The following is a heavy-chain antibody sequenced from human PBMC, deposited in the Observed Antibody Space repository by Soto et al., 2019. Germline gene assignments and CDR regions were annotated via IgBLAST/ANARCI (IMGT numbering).Heavy chain of an antibody. V-gene: IGHV3-30*03. CDR2: LSYDGSNK. J-gene: IGHJ6*02. D-gene: IGHD2-2*01. CDR1: GFTFSTYA. Sequence: PGGSLRLSCAASGFTFSTYAMHWVRQAPGKGLEWVAVLSYDGSNKYYADSVKGRFTISRDNSKNTLYLQMNSLRAEDTAVYYCASVVPAAMYYYNCIDVWGQGTTVTVSS. CDR3: ASVVPAAMYYYNCIDV.